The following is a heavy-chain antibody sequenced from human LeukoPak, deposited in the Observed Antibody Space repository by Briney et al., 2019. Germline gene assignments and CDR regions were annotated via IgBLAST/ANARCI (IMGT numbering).Heavy chain of an antibody. D-gene: IGHD3-22*01. CDR2: ISNSGGST. Sequence: GGSLRLSCAASGFTFSSYVMSWVRQAPGKGLEWVSSISNSGGSTYYADSVKGRFTISRDNSKNTLYLQVNSLRAEDTAVYYCARDYSSGYYRTFDYWGQGTLVTVSS. J-gene: IGHJ4*02. CDR3: ARDYSSGYYRTFDY. V-gene: IGHV3-23*01. CDR1: GFTFSSYV.